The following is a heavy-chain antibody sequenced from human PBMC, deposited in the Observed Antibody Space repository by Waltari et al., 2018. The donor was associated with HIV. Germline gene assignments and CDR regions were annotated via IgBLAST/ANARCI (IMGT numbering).Heavy chain of an antibody. CDR3: ARDPGYGGNSPFDY. CDR1: GGSISSYY. Sequence: QVQLQESGPGLVKPSETLSLTCTVSGGSISSYYWSWIRQPPGKGLEWIGYIYYSGSTNYNPSLKSRVTISVDTSKNQFSLKLSSVTAADTAVYYCARDPGYGGNSPFDYWGQGTLVTVSS. V-gene: IGHV4-59*01. J-gene: IGHJ4*02. D-gene: IGHD2-21*02. CDR2: IYYSGST.